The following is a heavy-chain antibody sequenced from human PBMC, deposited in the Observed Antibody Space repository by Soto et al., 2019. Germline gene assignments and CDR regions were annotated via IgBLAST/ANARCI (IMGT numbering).Heavy chain of an antibody. Sequence: ASVKVSCKASGYTFTGYYMHWVRQAPGQGLEWMGWINPNSGGTNYAQKFQGRATMARDTSISTAYMELSRLRSDDMAVYYCARDYYDSSGGYYYYGMDVWGQGTTVTVSS. CDR2: INPNSGGT. J-gene: IGHJ6*02. CDR1: GYTFTGYY. CDR3: ARDYYDSSGGYYYYGMDV. V-gene: IGHV1-2*02. D-gene: IGHD3-22*01.